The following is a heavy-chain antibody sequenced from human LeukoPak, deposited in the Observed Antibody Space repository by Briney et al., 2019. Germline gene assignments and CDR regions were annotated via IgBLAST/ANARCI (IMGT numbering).Heavy chain of an antibody. CDR2: IIPILGIA. CDR3: ARALGVGVLNAFDI. V-gene: IGHV1-69*10. Sequence: SVKVSCKASGYTFTGYYMHWVRQAPGQGLEWMGWIIPILGIANYAQKFQGRVTITADKSTSTAYMELSSLRSEDTAVYYCARALGVGVLNAFDIWGQGTMVTVSS. D-gene: IGHD3-16*01. J-gene: IGHJ3*02. CDR1: GYTFTGYY.